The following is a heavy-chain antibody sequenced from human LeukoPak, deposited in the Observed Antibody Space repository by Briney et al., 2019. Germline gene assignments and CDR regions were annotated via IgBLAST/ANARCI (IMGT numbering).Heavy chain of an antibody. V-gene: IGHV1-69*13. CDR1: GGTFSSYA. J-gene: IGHJ6*02. D-gene: IGHD1-1*01. CDR3: ASYVEKKNYYGMDV. CDR2: IIPIFGTA. Sequence: SVKVSCKASGGTFSSYAISWVRQAPGQGLEWMGGIIPIFGTANYAQKFQGRVTITADESTSTAYMELSSLRSEDTAVYYCASYVEKKNYYGMDVWGQGTTVTVSS.